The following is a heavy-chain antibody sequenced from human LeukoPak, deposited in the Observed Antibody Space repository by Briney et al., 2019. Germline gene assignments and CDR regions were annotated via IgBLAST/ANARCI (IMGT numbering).Heavy chain of an antibody. CDR1: GGSISSRDYY. V-gene: IGHV4-30-4*08. Sequence: SETLSLTCAVSGGSISSRDYYWSWIRQPPGKGLEWIGYMYSSGTTYYNPSLKSRLTISVDTSKNQFSLKLTSVTAADTAVFYCARVTLVSGSDYIRDYWGQGTLVTVSS. D-gene: IGHD4-11*01. CDR3: ARVTLVSGSDYIRDY. CDR2: MYSSGTT. J-gene: IGHJ4*02.